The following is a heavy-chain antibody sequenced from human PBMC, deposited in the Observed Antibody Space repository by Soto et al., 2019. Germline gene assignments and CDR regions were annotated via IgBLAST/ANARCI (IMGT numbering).Heavy chain of an antibody. V-gene: IGHV1-69*02. CDR2: IIPMIGIR. CDR1: GGTFSTYS. D-gene: IGHD2-21*01. J-gene: IGHJ3*02. CDR3: TIGSWSGEVFDI. Sequence: QVQLVHSGAAVKKPGSSVKVSCKDSGGTFSTYSMFWVRQAPGQGLEWMGRIIPMIGIRNYAQRFQDRVTITADKSTATAHMELSSLRSEDTALYYCTIGSWSGEVFDIWGQGTMVTVSS.